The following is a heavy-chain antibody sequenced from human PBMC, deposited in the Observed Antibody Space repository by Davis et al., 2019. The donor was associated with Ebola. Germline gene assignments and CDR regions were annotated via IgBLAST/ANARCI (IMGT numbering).Heavy chain of an antibody. V-gene: IGHV3-30*18. J-gene: IGHJ4*02. CDR3: AKGENGDY. CDR1: GFTFSSYS. D-gene: IGHD1-1*01. Sequence: PGGSLRLSCAASGFTFSSYSMNWVRQAPGKGLEWVAVISYDGRNKYYADSVKGRFTISRDNSKNTLYLQMNSLRAEDTAVYYCAKGENGDYWGQGTLVTVSS. CDR2: ISYDGRNK.